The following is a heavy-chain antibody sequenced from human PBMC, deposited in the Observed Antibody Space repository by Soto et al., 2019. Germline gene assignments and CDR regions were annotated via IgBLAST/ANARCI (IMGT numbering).Heavy chain of an antibody. CDR3: ARGREYSSGWRHRANYGMDV. CDR2: INHSGST. CDR1: GGSFSGYY. J-gene: IGHJ6*02. Sequence: QVQLQQWGAGLLKPSETLSLTCAVYGGSFSGYYWSWIRQPPGKGLEWIGEINHSGSTNYNPSLKSGVTISVDTSKNQFSLKLSSVTAADTAVYYCARGREYSSGWRHRANYGMDVWGQGTTVTVSS. V-gene: IGHV4-34*01. D-gene: IGHD6-19*01.